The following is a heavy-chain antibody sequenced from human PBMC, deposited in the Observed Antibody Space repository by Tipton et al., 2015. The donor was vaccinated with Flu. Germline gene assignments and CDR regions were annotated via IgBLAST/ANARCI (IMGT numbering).Heavy chain of an antibody. V-gene: IGHV4-38-2*02. J-gene: IGHJ6*02. CDR3: ARVQPVTMVRGVNIPLDGMDV. Sequence: TLSLTCTVSGYSISSGYYWGWIRQPPGKGLEWIGSIYHSGSTYYNPSLKSRVTISVDTSKNQFSLKLSSVTAADTAVYYCARVQPVTMVRGVNIPLDGMDVWGQGP. D-gene: IGHD3-10*01. CDR1: GYSISSGYY. CDR2: IYHSGST.